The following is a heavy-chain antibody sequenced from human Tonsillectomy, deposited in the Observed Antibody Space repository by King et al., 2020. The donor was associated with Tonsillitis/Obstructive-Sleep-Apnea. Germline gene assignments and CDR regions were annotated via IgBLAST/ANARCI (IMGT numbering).Heavy chain of an antibody. CDR2: ISWNSGNI. Sequence: QLVQSGGGLVQSGRSLRLSCAASGFAFDDYAMHWVRQAPGKGLEWVSSISWNSGNIVYADSVKGRFTISRDNAKNSLYLQMNSLRAEDTALYYCGKGRLTQWYYFYTDVWGKGITVTVSS. D-gene: IGHD6-19*01. CDR1: GFAFDDYA. V-gene: IGHV3-9*01. CDR3: GKGRLTQWYYFYTDV. J-gene: IGHJ6*03.